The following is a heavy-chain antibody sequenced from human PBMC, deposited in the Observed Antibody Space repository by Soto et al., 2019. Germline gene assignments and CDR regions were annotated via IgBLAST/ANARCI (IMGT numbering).Heavy chain of an antibody. CDR1: GFTFSSYD. V-gene: IGHV3-13*01. D-gene: IGHD6-19*01. J-gene: IGHJ3*02. CDR3: ARAREQSERQWLAGVWGDSDDAFDI. CDR2: IGTAGDT. Sequence: GGSLRLSCAASGFTFSSYDMHWVRQATGKGLEWVSAIGTAGDTYYPGSVKGRFTISRENAKNSLYLQMNSLRAEDTAVYYCARAREQSERQWLAGVWGDSDDAFDIWGQGTMVTVSS.